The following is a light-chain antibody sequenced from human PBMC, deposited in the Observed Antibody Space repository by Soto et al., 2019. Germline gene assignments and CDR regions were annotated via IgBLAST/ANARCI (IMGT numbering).Light chain of an antibody. V-gene: IGKV3-20*01. CDR3: QQYGSSGT. CDR1: QSVSNKY. J-gene: IGKJ1*01. Sequence: EIVVTQSPGTLSLSPAERATLSCRASQSVSNKYVAWYQQKPGQATRLLIYGASNRATGIPDRFSGSGSRTDFTLTISILEPEDSAVYYYQQYGSSGTFGQGTKVDIK. CDR2: GAS.